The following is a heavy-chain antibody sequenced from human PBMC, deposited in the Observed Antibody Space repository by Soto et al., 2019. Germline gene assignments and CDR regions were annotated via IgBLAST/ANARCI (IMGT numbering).Heavy chain of an antibody. Sequence: EVQLVESGGGLVKPGGSLRLSCAASGVTFSSYSMNWVRQAPGKGLEWVSSITTSTSYIFYADSVKGRFTISRDNAKNALYLQMNSVGAEDTAVCCCARGYPPDFWGQGTVVTVSS. D-gene: IGHD5-18*01. CDR3: ARGYPPDF. V-gene: IGHV3-21*01. CDR2: ITTSTSYI. CDR1: GVTFSSYS. J-gene: IGHJ4*02.